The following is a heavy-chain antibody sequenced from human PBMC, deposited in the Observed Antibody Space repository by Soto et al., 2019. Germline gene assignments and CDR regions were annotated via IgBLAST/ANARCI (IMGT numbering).Heavy chain of an antibody. CDR3: AKCSPRYSSGLKAYYFDY. V-gene: IGHV3-23*01. CDR1: GFTFSSYA. Sequence: EVQLLESGGGLVQPGGSLRLSCAASGFTFSSYAMSWVRQAPGKGLEWVSTISGSGGSTYYADSVKGRFTISRDNSKNTLYLQVNSLRAEDTAVYYCAKCSPRYSSGLKAYYFDYWGQGTLVTVPS. J-gene: IGHJ4*02. CDR2: ISGSGGST. D-gene: IGHD6-19*01.